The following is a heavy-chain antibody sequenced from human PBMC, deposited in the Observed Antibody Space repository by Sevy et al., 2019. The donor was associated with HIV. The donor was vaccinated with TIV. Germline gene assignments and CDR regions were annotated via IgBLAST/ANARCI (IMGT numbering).Heavy chain of an antibody. CDR1: GGSISTGGFS. V-gene: IGHV4-30-2*01. CDR2: IYRTGNT. Sequence: SETLSLTCAVSGGSISTGGFSWNWIRQPPGKGLEWIGHIYRTGNTYYNPSLGSRVSISVDRSKNQFSLKLSSVTAADTAVYYCVRRPSYGYVSYGFDVWGQGTMVTVSS. J-gene: IGHJ3*01. CDR3: VRRPSYGYVSYGFDV. D-gene: IGHD3-16*01.